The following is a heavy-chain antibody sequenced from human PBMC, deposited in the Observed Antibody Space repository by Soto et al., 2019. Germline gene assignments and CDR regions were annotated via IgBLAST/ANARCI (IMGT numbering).Heavy chain of an antibody. CDR1: GGSFSGYY. V-gene: IGHV4-34*01. J-gene: IGHJ4*02. D-gene: IGHD3-3*01. CDR3: ARGTLTIFGVIINALDF. CDR2: INHSGIT. Sequence: SETLSLTCAVYGGSFSGYYWTWIRQPPGKGLEWIGEINHSGITNYSPSLKSRVTISLDTSKNQFSLRLNSVTAADTAVYYCARGTLTIFGVIINALDFWGQGTLVT.